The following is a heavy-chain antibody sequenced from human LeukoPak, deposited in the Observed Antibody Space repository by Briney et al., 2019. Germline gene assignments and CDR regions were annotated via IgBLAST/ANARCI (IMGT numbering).Heavy chain of an antibody. J-gene: IGHJ4*02. CDR1: GFTFSNAW. V-gene: IGHV3-15*01. D-gene: IGHD6-19*01. CDR2: IKSKTDGGTT. Sequence: PGGSLRLSCAASGFTFSNAWMSWARQAPGKGLEWVGRIKSKTDGGTTDYAAPVKGRFTISRDDSKNTLYLQVNSLKTEDTAVYYCTAQVAGLKVYWGQGTLVTVSS. CDR3: TAQVAGLKVY.